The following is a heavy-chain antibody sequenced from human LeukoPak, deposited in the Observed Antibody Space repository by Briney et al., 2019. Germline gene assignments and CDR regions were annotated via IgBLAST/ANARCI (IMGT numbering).Heavy chain of an antibody. V-gene: IGHV1-46*01. D-gene: IGHD5-18*01. CDR2: INPSGGST. CDR1: GYTFTSYY. J-gene: IGHJ4*02. Sequence: ASVKVSCKASGYTFTSYYMHWLRQAPGQGLEWMGIINPSGGSTSYAQKFQGRATMTRDTSTSTVYMELSSLRSEDTAVYYCARADTAMAPHCFVDYWGQGTLVTVSS. CDR3: ARADTAMAPHCFVDY.